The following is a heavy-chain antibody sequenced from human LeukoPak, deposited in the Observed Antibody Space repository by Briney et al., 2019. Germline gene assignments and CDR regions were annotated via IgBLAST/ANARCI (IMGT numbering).Heavy chain of an antibody. Sequence: SETLFLTSAVYGGSFSGYYWSWIRQPPGKRLDWIGAINHSGSTNSNPFLKSRVTITIDTSKDKFSLKLGLVTAADTAVYYCARGMAATIPDFDYWGQGTLVTVSS. CDR2: INHSGST. CDR3: ARGMAATIPDFDY. J-gene: IGHJ4*02. D-gene: IGHD5-12*01. V-gene: IGHV4-34*01. CDR1: GGSFSGYY.